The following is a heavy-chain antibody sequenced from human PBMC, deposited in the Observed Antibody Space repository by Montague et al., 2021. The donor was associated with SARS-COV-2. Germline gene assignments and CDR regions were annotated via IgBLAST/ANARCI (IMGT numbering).Heavy chain of an antibody. CDR1: VHCSGGGICR. Sequence: SETLSLTCAVSVHCSGGGICRWWGVHPSAGQGLVWIGCRFYSGSTYYNPSLKSRVTISVDTSKNQFSLKLSSVTAADTAVYYCARQEYYYDSSGYGRMDWFDPWGQGTLVTVSS. J-gene: IGHJ5*02. V-gene: IGHV4-39*01. CDR2: RFYSGST. D-gene: IGHD3-22*01. CDR3: ARQEYYYDSSGYGRMDWFDP.